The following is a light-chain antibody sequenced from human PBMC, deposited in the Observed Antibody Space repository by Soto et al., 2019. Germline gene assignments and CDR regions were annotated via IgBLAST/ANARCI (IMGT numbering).Light chain of an antibody. Sequence: EVVLTQYPATLSLSPGERATLSCRASQSVGAHFAWYQQKPGQSPRLLIYRASNRASGISARFSGSGSGTDFTLTIASLEPEDSAVYYWQQRNDWGSFGGGTRVEIK. CDR2: RAS. CDR1: QSVGAH. CDR3: QQRNDWGS. V-gene: IGKV3-11*01. J-gene: IGKJ4*01.